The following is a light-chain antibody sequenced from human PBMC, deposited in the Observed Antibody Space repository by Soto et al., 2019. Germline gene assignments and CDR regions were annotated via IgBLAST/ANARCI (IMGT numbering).Light chain of an antibody. J-gene: IGKJ2*01. CDR3: QQYHNSQYT. CDR1: QSVSNSY. CDR2: DSS. V-gene: IGKV3-20*01. Sequence: EIVLTQSPGTLSLSPGERATLSCRASQSVSNSYLAWYQQKPGQAPRLLIYDSSSSATGIPDKFSGSRSGTDFTLTISRLEPEDVAVYYCQQYHNSQYTFGQGTKLEIK.